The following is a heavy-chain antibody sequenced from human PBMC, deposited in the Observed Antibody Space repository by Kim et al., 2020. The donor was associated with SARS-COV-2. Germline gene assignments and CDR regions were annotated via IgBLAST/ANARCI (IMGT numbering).Heavy chain of an antibody. Sequence: GGSLRLSCAASGFTFSSYAMSWVRQAPGKGLEWVSAISGSGGSTYYADSVKGRFTISRDNSKNTLYLQMNSLRAEDTAVYYCAKFGPAPVSPTESGGAYYNYYGMDVWGQGTTVTVSS. CDR2: ISGSGGST. J-gene: IGHJ6*02. V-gene: IGHV3-23*01. CDR3: AKFGPAPVSPTESGGAYYNYYGMDV. D-gene: IGHD1-26*01. CDR1: GFTFSSYA.